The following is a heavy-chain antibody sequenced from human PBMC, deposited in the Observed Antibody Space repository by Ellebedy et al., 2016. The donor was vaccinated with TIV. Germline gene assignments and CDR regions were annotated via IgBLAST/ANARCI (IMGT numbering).Heavy chain of an antibody. J-gene: IGHJ6*02. V-gene: IGHV4-61*01. Sequence: MPSGTLSLTCTVSGGPVSGGSYSWHWIRQPPGKGLEWIGNIYSLVNTNYNPSLKSRVTISLDTSKNQFSLRLNSVTAADTAVYYCARAPRTYGSATTYYYHAVDVWGQGTTVTVS. CDR1: GGPVSGGSYS. D-gene: IGHD3-10*01. CDR2: IYSLVNT. CDR3: ARAPRTYGSATTYYYHAVDV.